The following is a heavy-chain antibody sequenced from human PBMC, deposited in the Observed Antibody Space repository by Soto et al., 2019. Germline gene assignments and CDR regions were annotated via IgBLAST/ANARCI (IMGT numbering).Heavy chain of an antibody. V-gene: IGHV4-34*01. CDR3: ARGRQGSRLTMVRGGIRSGYGLDV. Sequence: SETLSLTCGVNGGSFIGYYCSWSRHPPFKGLEWIVEINHSESTDYNPSLKSRVTISLDTSKNQFSLKVTSVTAADAAVYYCARGRQGSRLTMVRGGIRSGYGLDVWGQGTTVTVSS. CDR1: GGSFIGYY. CDR2: INHSEST. J-gene: IGHJ6*02. D-gene: IGHD3-10*01.